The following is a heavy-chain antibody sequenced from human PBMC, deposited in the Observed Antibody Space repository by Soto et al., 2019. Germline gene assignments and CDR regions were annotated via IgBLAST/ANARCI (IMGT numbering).Heavy chain of an antibody. CDR1: GFSLSTTGVG. V-gene: IGHV2-5*02. J-gene: IGHJ5*02. D-gene: IGHD3-10*01. CDR2: IYWADDK. Sequence: QITLKESGPTLVRPTQTLTLTCTFSGFSLSTTGVGVGWIRQPPGKALEWLALIYWADDKRYSPSLKSRLTITKDTSNKEVILTMTHMEPLDTARYYCAQSLPQYGLARERGKWFEPLGQRTLVTGSS. CDR3: AQSLPQYGLARERGKWFEP.